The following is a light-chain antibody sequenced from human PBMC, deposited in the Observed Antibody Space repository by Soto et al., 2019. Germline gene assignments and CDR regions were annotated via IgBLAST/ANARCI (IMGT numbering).Light chain of an antibody. CDR1: QSVSSSQ. V-gene: IGKV3-20*01. CDR3: QHYANSVWT. CDR2: AAS. J-gene: IGKJ1*01. Sequence: IVLTQSPDTLSLSPGERATLSCRASQSVSSSQLVWYQQKPGQAPRLLIYAASSRATSIPDRFSGSGSGTDFTLTVSELETEDFAVYYCQHYANSVWTFGQGTKVEIK.